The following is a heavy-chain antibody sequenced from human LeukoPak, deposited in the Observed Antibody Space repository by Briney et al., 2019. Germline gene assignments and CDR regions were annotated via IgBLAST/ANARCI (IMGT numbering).Heavy chain of an antibody. CDR2: NNGDGSTT. CDR1: GFSLSGYW. J-gene: IGHJ5*02. V-gene: IGHV3-74*01. CDR3: ARDPRNVGLAP. Sequence: GGSLRLSCVASGFSLSGYWMYWVRQAPGEGLMYISRNNGDGSTTNYADVVKGRFTMSRDNVKNTLYLQMNSLRVEDTAVYYCARDPRNVGLAPWGQGTLVTVSS. D-gene: IGHD2-15*01.